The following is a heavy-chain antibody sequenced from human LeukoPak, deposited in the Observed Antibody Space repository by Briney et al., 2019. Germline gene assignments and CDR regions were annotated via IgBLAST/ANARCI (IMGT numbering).Heavy chain of an antibody. CDR2: ISSSSCYI. J-gene: IGHJ4*02. CDR3: ARNDEGSYDFWSGYDVHHYFDY. D-gene: IGHD3-3*01. V-gene: IGHV3-21*01. CDR1: GFTFSSYS. Sequence: GGSLRLSCAASGFTFSSYSMKGARQAPGKGLEGVSSISSSSCYIYYADPVKRRFTISRDNAKNSLYRQMNSLRAEDTAVYYCARNDEGSYDFWSGYDVHHYFDYWGQGTLVTVSS.